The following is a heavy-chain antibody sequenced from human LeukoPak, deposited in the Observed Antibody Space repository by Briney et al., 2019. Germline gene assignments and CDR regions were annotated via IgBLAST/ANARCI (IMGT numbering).Heavy chain of an antibody. V-gene: IGHV4-4*07. J-gene: IGHJ4*02. D-gene: IGHD3-3*01. CDR1: GGSISSYY. CDR2: IYTSGST. Sequence: SEALSLTCTVSGGSISSYYWSWIRQPAGKGLEWIGRIYTSGSTNYNPSLKSRVTISVDTSKNQFSLKLSSVTAADTAVYYCARGPSEYYDFWSGYSGGLDYWGQGTLVTVSS. CDR3: ARGPSEYYDFWSGYSGGLDY.